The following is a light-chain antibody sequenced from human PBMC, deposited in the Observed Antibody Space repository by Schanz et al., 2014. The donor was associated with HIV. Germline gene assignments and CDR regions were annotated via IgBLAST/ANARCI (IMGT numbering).Light chain of an antibody. Sequence: QSVLTQPASVSGSPGQSITISCTGTSSDVGSYNHVSWYQQHPGKAPKLMIYEVSKRPSGVSNRFSGSKSGNTASLTVSGLQAEDEADYYCSSYEGIHNWVFGGGTKLTVL. CDR2: EVS. CDR1: SSDVGSYNH. CDR3: SSYEGIHNWV. V-gene: IGLV2-14*02. J-gene: IGLJ3*02.